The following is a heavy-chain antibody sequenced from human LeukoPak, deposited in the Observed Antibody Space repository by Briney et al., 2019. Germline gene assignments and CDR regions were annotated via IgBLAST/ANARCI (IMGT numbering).Heavy chain of an antibody. V-gene: IGHV4-4*07. CDR1: GGSISSYY. J-gene: IGHJ5*02. D-gene: IGHD6-6*01. CDR3: ARDSYEQLDWYWFDP. CDR2: IYTSGST. Sequence: PLETLSLTCTVSGGSISSYYWSWIRQPAGKGLEWIGRIYTSGSTNYNPSLKSRVTMSVDTSKNQFSLKLSSVTAADTAVYYCARDSYEQLDWYWFDPWGQGTLVTVSS.